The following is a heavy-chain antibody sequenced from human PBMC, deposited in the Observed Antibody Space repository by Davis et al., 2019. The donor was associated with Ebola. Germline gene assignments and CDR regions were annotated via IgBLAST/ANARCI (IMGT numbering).Heavy chain of an antibody. CDR1: GGSFSDYY. Sequence: PSETLSLTCAVYGGSFSDYYWSWIRQPPGKGLEWIGEINHSGSTNYNPSLKSRVTISGDTSKKQFSLKLSSVTAADTAVYYCADIRGSYCGGDCYSSWGQGTLVTVSS. CDR2: INHSGST. CDR3: ADIRGSYCGGDCYSS. V-gene: IGHV4-34*01. D-gene: IGHD2-21*02. J-gene: IGHJ5*02.